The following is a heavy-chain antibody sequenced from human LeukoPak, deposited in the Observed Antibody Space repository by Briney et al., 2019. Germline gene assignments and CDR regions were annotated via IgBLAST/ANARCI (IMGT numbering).Heavy chain of an antibody. V-gene: IGHV3-21*01. D-gene: IGHD3-10*01. J-gene: IGHJ5*02. CDR1: GFTFSSYS. Sequence: GGSLRLSCAASGFTFSSYSMNWVRQAPGKGLEWVSSISSSSSYIYYADSVKGRFTISRGNAKNSLYLQMNSLRAEDTAVYYCAAGSGSYRDWFDPWGQGTLVTVSS. CDR2: ISSSSSYI. CDR3: AAGSGSYRDWFDP.